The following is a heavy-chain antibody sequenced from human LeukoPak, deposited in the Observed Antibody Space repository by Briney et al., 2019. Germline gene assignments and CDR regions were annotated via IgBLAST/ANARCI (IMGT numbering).Heavy chain of an antibody. Sequence: GGSLRLSCAASGFTSSSYSMNWVRQAPGKGLEWVSSISSSSSYIYYADSVKGRFTISRDNAKNSLYLQMNSLRAEDTAVYYCARDRGSGSYYYYYYGMDVWGQGTTVTVSS. D-gene: IGHD1-26*01. CDR2: ISSSSSYI. V-gene: IGHV3-21*01. CDR1: GFTSSSYS. J-gene: IGHJ6*02. CDR3: ARDRGSGSYYYYYYGMDV.